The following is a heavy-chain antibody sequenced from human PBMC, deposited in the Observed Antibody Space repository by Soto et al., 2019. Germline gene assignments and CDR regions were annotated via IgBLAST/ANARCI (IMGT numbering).Heavy chain of an antibody. J-gene: IGHJ5*02. Sequence: ASETLSLTCAVYGGSFSGYYWSWIRQPPGKGLEWIGEINHSGSTNYNPSLKSRVTISVDTSKNQFSLKLSSVTAADKAVYYCARHLNWLDPWGQGTLVTVYS. V-gene: IGHV4-34*01. CDR3: ARHLNWLDP. CDR2: INHSGST. CDR1: GGSFSGYY.